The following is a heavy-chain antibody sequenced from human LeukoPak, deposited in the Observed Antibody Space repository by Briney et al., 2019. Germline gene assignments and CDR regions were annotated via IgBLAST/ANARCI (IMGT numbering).Heavy chain of an antibody. CDR1: GGSISSYY. J-gene: IGHJ6*03. D-gene: IGHD3-10*01. Sequence: SETLSLTCTVSGGSISSYYWSWIRQPPGKGLEWIGYIYYSGSTNYNPSLKSRVTISVDTSKNQFSLKLSSVTAADTAVYCCARSITMVRGVIRSYYYMDVWGKGTTVPVSS. CDR3: ARSITMVRGVIRSYYYMDV. CDR2: IYYSGST. V-gene: IGHV4-59*01.